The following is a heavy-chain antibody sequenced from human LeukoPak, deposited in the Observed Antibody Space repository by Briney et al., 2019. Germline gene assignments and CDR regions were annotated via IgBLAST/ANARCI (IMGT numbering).Heavy chain of an antibody. CDR2: IYPGDSDT. J-gene: IGHJ3*02. CDR3: ASLGRNDAGAFDI. D-gene: IGHD1-1*01. V-gene: IGHV5-51*01. CDR1: GYTFVDYW. Sequence: GESLKISCKASGYTFVDYWIDWVRQMPGKGLEWMGIIYPGDSDTRYSPSFQGQVTISADKSISTAYLQWSSLKASDTAMYYCASLGRNDAGAFDIWGQGTMVTVSS.